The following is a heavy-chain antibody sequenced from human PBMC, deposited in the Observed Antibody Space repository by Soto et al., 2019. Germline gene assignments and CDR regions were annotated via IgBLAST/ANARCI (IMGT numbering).Heavy chain of an antibody. D-gene: IGHD3-3*01. V-gene: IGHV1-3*01. CDR1: GYTFTSYA. J-gene: IGHJ1*01. Sequence: ASVKVSCKASGYTFTSYAMHWVRQAPGQRLEWMGWINAGNGNTKYSQKFQGRVTITRGTSASTAYMELSSLRSEDTAVYYCARAPLRFLEWLLGLYFQHWGQGTLVTVSS. CDR3: ARAPLRFLEWLLGLYFQH. CDR2: INAGNGNT.